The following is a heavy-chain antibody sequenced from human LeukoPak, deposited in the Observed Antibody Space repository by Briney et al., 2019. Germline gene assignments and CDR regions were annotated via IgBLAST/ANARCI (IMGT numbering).Heavy chain of an antibody. CDR3: ARDSPHRFLEWLFDY. CDR1: GFTFSSYA. Sequence: QPGGSLRLSCAAPGFTFSSYAMHWVRQAPGKGLEWVAVISYDGSNKYYADSVKGRFTISRDNSKNTLYLQMNSLRAEDTAVYYCARDSPHRFLEWLFDYWGQGTLVTVSS. CDR2: ISYDGSNK. J-gene: IGHJ4*02. V-gene: IGHV3-30*04. D-gene: IGHD3-3*01.